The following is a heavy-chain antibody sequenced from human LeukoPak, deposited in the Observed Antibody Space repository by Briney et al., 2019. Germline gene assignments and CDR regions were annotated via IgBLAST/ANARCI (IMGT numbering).Heavy chain of an antibody. V-gene: IGHV3-30*18. CDR1: GFTFSSYG. Sequence: GGSLRLSCAASGFTFSSYGMHWVRQAPGKGLEWVAVISYDGSNKYYADSVKGRFTTSRDNSKNTLYLQMNSLRAEDTAVYYCAKDIAGYWGQGTLVTVSS. CDR3: AKDIAGY. CDR2: ISYDGSNK. D-gene: IGHD2-15*01. J-gene: IGHJ4*02.